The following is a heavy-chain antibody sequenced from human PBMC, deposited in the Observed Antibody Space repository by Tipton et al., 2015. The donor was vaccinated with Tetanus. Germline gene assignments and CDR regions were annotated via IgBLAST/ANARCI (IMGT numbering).Heavy chain of an antibody. V-gene: IGHV3-53*01. CDR2: IYSGGST. D-gene: IGHD6-6*01. CDR1: GFTVSSNY. CDR3: ATSIAARSYFDY. J-gene: IGHJ4*02. Sequence: SLRLSCAASGFTVSSNYMSWVRQAPGKGLEWVSVIYSGGSTYYADSGKGRFTISRDNSKNTLHLQMNSLRAEDTAVYYCATSIAARSYFDYWGQGTLVTVSS.